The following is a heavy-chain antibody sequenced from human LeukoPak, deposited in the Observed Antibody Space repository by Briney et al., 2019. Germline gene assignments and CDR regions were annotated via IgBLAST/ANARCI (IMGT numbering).Heavy chain of an antibody. CDR3: ARGVGAAEAY. J-gene: IGHJ4*02. Sequence: GGSLRLSCAASGFTFSDYYMSWIRQAPGKGLEWVSYINSGGTIYYADSVKGRFTISRDNAKNSLYLQMNSLRAEDTAVYYCARGVGAAEAYWGQGTLVTVSS. V-gene: IGHV3-11*01. D-gene: IGHD6-13*01. CDR1: GFTFSDYY. CDR2: INSGGTI.